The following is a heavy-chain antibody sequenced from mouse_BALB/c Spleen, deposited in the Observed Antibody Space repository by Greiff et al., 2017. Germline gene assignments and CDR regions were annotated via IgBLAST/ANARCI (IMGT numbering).Heavy chain of an antibody. J-gene: IGHJ3*01. Sequence: EVQRVESGPGLVKPSQSLSLTCTVTGYSITSDYAWNWIRQFPGNKLEWMGYISYSGSTSYNPSLKSRISITRDTSKNQFFLQLNSVTTEDTATYYCARDGPTGFAYWGQGTLVTVSA. CDR3: ARDGPTGFAY. CDR2: ISYSGST. V-gene: IGHV3-2*02. D-gene: IGHD1-1*01. CDR1: GYSITSDYA.